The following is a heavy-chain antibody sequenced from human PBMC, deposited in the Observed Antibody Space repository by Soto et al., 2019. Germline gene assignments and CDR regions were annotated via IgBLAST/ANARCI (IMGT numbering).Heavy chain of an antibody. CDR3: ARLRGYDSNCIDP. V-gene: IGHV4-31*03. J-gene: IGHJ5*02. CDR2: IYYRGST. Sequence: QVQLQESGPGLVKPSQTLSLTCIVAGDSISSGGYYWSWIRQHPGKGLEWIGYIYYRGSTYYNPSLQSRVTLSVDTSKNQFSLKLSSVTAADTAVYYCARLRGYDSNCIDPWGQGTLVTVSS. CDR1: GDSISSGGYY. D-gene: IGHD3-22*01.